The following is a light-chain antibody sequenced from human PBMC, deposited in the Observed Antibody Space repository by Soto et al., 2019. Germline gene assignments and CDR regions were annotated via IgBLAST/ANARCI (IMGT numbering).Light chain of an antibody. CDR1: QDIRHD. J-gene: IGKJ5*01. Sequence: DIQMTQSPSSLSDSVRDSATIXXRASQDIRHDLGWYQQKPGEAPQRXSDSASSLQRVVPSMFSGRGAVAEFTLTSSSLQPEDFGTYYCLQHNSYPITFGQGTRLENK. CDR2: SAS. V-gene: IGKV1-17*01. CDR3: LQHNSYPIT.